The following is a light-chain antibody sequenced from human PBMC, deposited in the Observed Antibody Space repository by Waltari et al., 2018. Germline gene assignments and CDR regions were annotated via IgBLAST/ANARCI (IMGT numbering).Light chain of an antibody. Sequence: DIQMTQSPSTLSASVGDRLSITCRASQSISTWLAWYQQKPGKAPKLLIYKASTLESGVPSRFSGSGSGTEFTLTISSLQPDDCATYYCQQYHSYRTFDQGTKVEIK. V-gene: IGKV1-5*03. CDR1: QSISTW. CDR3: QQYHSYRT. J-gene: IGKJ1*01. CDR2: KAS.